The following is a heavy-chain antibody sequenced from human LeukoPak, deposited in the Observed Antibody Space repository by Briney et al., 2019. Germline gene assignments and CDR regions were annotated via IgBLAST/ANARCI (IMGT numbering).Heavy chain of an antibody. CDR2: IKQDGSEE. Sequence: PGGSLRLSCAASGFTFSPYWMNWFRQAPGKGLEWVAIIKQDGSEELYDGSVEGRFTISRDSGKNSLYQQMNSLRGEDMAVYYCAGGAGWLADYWGQGTLVTVSS. CDR3: AGGAGWLADY. J-gene: IGHJ4*02. CDR1: GFTFSPYW. V-gene: IGHV3-7*01. D-gene: IGHD2-15*01.